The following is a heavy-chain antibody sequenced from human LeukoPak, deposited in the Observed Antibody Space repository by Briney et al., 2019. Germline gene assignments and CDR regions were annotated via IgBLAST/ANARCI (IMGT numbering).Heavy chain of an antibody. J-gene: IGHJ4*02. Sequence: GGSLRLSCAASGFTFSSYWMSWVRQAPGRGLEWVANIKQDGSEKYYVDSVKGRFTISRDNAKNSLYLQMNSLRAEDTAVYYCARYRLNYYDSSGYGYYFDYWGQGTLVTVSS. V-gene: IGHV3-7*01. CDR1: GFTFSSYW. CDR2: IKQDGSEK. D-gene: IGHD3-22*01. CDR3: ARYRLNYYDSSGYGYYFDY.